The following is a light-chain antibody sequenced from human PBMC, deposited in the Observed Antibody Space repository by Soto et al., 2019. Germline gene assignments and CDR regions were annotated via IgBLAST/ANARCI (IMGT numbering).Light chain of an antibody. Sequence: DIPITQSPSSLSASLGDRVTITCRTSQNISTNLNWYQQKPGKAPNLLIYAASTLQSGVPSRFSGRGSGTEFTLTVSSLQPEDFATYYCQQSYNTPLTFGGGTKVEIK. CDR3: QQSYNTPLT. CDR2: AAS. CDR1: QNISTN. V-gene: IGKV1-39*01. J-gene: IGKJ4*01.